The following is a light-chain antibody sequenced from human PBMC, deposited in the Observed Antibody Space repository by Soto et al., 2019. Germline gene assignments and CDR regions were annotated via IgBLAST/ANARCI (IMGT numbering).Light chain of an antibody. J-gene: IGKJ4*01. CDR1: QTISTY. CDR3: EQSYSAPLT. V-gene: IGKV1-39*01. Sequence: DIQMTQSPSSLSASVGDRVTITCRASQTISTYLNWYQQKPGKAPNLLIYAASSLQSGVPSRFSGSGSGIDFTLTISSLQPEDFATYYCEQSYSAPLTFGGGTKVDI. CDR2: AAS.